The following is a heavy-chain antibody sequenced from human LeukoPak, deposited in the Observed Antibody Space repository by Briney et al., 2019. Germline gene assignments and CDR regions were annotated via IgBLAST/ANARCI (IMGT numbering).Heavy chain of an antibody. Sequence: GGSLRLSCAASGFTFSSYAMSWVRQAPGKGLEWVSAISGSGGSTYYADSVKGRFTISRDNSKNTLYLQMNSLRAEDTAVYYCAKKHNDYVWGSYRSLWFDPWGRGTLVTVSS. CDR1: GFTFSSYA. CDR3: AKKHNDYVWGSYRSLWFDP. V-gene: IGHV3-23*01. CDR2: ISGSGGST. D-gene: IGHD3-16*02. J-gene: IGHJ5*02.